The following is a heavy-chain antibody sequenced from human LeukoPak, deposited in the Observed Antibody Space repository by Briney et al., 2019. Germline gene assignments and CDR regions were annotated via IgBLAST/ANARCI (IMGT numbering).Heavy chain of an antibody. CDR1: GFMFSNYG. V-gene: IGHV3-30*02. D-gene: IGHD1-14*01. CDR2: IQYDGIKK. CDR3: AKDHPSGYYFDY. Sequence: GGSLRLSCEASGFMFSNYGMHWVRQAPGKGLEWVAFIQYDGIKKYYADSVKGRFTISRDNSKNTLFLQMNSLRAEDTAIYYCAKDHPSGYYFDYWGQGTLVTVSS. J-gene: IGHJ4*02.